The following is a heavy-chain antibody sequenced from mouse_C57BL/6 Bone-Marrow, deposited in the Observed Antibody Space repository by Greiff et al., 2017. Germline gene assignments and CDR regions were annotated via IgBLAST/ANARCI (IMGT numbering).Heavy chain of an antibody. D-gene: IGHD2-4*01. CDR3: AKGGGLRRFAY. V-gene: IGHV1-64*01. CDR1: GYTFTSYW. Sequence: QVQLQQPGAELVKPGASVKLSCKASGYTFTSYWMHWVKQRPGQGLEWIGMIRPNSGSTNYNEKFKSKATLTVDKSSSTAYMQLSSLTSEDSAVYYCAKGGGLRRFAYWGQGTLVTVSA. CDR2: IRPNSGST. J-gene: IGHJ3*01.